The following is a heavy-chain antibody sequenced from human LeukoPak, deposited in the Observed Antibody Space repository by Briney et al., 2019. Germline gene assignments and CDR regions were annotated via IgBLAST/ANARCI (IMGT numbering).Heavy chain of an antibody. J-gene: IGHJ4*02. Sequence: PGGSLRLSCAASGFTFSSYWMSWVRQAPGKGLEWVANIKQDGSEKYYVDSVKGRFTISRDNAKNSLYLQMNSLRGEDTAVYYCARVPLGALPHFDYWGQGTLVTVSS. CDR3: ARVPLGALPHFDY. D-gene: IGHD3-10*01. V-gene: IGHV3-7*04. CDR2: IKQDGSEK. CDR1: GFTFSSYW.